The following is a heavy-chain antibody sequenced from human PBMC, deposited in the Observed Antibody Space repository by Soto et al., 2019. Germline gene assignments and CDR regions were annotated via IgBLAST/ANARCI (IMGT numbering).Heavy chain of an antibody. Sequence: GASVKVSCKASGFTFTSSALQWVRQARGQRLEWIGWIVVGSGNTNYAQKFQERVTITRDMSTSTAYMELSSLRSEDTAMYYCARLGTASHFMVLDYWGQGTLVTVSS. V-gene: IGHV1-58*01. J-gene: IGHJ4*02. CDR1: GFTFTSSA. CDR2: IVVGSGNT. CDR3: ARLGTASHFMVLDY. D-gene: IGHD3-10*01.